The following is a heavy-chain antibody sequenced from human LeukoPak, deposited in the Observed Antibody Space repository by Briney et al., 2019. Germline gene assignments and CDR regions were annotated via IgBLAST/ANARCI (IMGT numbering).Heavy chain of an antibody. CDR2: IYTSGST. J-gene: IGHJ3*02. CDR3: ARAARRSGPTGAFDI. D-gene: IGHD2-15*01. V-gene: IGHV4-61*02. Sequence: PSETLSLTCTVSGGSISSGSYYWSWIRQPAGKGLEWIGRIYTSGSTNYNPSLKSRVSISVDTSKNQFSLKLSSVTAADTAVYYCARAARRSGPTGAFDIWGQGTMVTVSS. CDR1: GGSISSGSYY.